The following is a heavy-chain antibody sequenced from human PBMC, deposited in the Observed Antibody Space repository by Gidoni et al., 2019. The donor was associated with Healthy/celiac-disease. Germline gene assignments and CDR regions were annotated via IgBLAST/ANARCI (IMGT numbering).Heavy chain of an antibody. CDR2: INHSGST. J-gene: IGHJ4*02. CDR1: GGSFSGYY. Sequence: AVYGGSFSGYYWSCIRQPPGKGLEWIGEINHSGSTNYNPSLKSRVTISVDTSKNQFSLKLSSVTAADTAVYYCARGPYGDRDYWGQGTLVTVSS. D-gene: IGHD4-17*01. V-gene: IGHV4-34*01. CDR3: ARGPYGDRDY.